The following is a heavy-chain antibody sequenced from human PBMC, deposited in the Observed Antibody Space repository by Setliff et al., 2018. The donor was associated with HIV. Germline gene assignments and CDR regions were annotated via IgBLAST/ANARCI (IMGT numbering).Heavy chain of an antibody. J-gene: IGHJ4*02. CDR2: IYTSRGT. CDR3: ARSPSYRSSWEYCFDY. Sequence: PSETLSLTCTVSGGSISGYHWNWLRQTPGKGLEWIGYIYTSRGTNYNHSLRTRVIISVDTSNQFSLKLSSVTAADAAVYYCARSPSYRSSWEYCFDYWGQGILVTVSS. V-gene: IGHV4-4*09. CDR1: GGSISGYH. D-gene: IGHD6-13*01.